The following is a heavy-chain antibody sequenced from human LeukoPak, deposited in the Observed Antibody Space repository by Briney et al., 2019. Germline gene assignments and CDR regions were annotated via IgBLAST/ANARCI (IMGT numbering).Heavy chain of an antibody. CDR2: IHYGGST. D-gene: IGHD2-15*01. CDR1: GGSISGYY. J-gene: IGHJ6*03. Sequence: SETLSLTCTVSGGSISGYYWGWIRQPPGKGLECIGYIHYGGSTNYNPSLKSRVTISVDTSKNQFSLKLSSVTAADTAVYYCARARSGPSYYYYMDVWGKGTTVTVSS. CDR3: ARARSGPSYYYYMDV. V-gene: IGHV4-59*08.